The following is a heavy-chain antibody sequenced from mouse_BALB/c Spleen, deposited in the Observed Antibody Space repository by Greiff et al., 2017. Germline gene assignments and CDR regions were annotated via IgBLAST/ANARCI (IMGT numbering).Heavy chain of an antibody. CDR1: GFTFSSYT. CDR3: TREGDSSGYEGTWFAY. V-gene: IGHV5-6-4*01. D-gene: IGHD3-2*01. J-gene: IGHJ3*01. CDR2: ISSGGSYT. Sequence: EVQLVESGGGLVKPGGSLKLSCAASGFTFSSYTMSWVRQTPEKRLEWVATISSGGSYTYYPDSVKGRFTISRDNAKNTLYLQMSSLKSEDTAMYYCTREGDSSGYEGTWFAYWGQGTLVTVSA.